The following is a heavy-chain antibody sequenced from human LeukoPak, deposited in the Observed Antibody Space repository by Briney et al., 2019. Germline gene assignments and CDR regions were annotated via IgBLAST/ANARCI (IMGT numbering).Heavy chain of an antibody. Sequence: PGGSLRLSCAASGFTFSSYAMSWVRQAPGKGLGWVSAISGSGGSTYYADSAKGRFTISRDNSKYTLYLQMNSLGAEDTAVYYCAKDSPSVSQEYPFDYWGQGTLVTVSS. CDR1: GFTFSSYA. CDR2: ISGSGGST. CDR3: AKDSPSVSQEYPFDY. D-gene: IGHD2-2*01. J-gene: IGHJ4*02. V-gene: IGHV3-23*01.